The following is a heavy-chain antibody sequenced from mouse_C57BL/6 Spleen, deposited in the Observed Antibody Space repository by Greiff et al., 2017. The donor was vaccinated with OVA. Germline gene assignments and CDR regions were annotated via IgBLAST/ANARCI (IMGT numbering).Heavy chain of an antibody. CDR1: GYTFTSYW. J-gene: IGHJ2*01. CDR2: IYPGSGST. D-gene: IGHD1-1*01. Sequence: VQLQQSGAELVKPGASVKMSCKASGYTFTSYWITWVKQRPGQGLEWIGDIYPGSGSTNYNEKFKSKATLTVDTSSSTAYVQLSSLTSEDSAVYYCAREGLLRSHYCDYGGQGTTLTVSS. V-gene: IGHV1-55*01. CDR3: AREGLLRSHYCDY.